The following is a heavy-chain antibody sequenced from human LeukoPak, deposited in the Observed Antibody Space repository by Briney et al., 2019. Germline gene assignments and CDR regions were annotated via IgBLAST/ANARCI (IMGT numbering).Heavy chain of an antibody. J-gene: IGHJ4*02. CDR3: ARGPYRSGWYIFDY. CDR1: GGTFSSYA. Sequence: ASVKVSCKASGGTFSSYAISWVRQAPGQGLEWMGGIIPIFGTANYAQKFQGRVTITADESTSTAYMELSSLRSEDTAVYYCARGPYRSGWYIFDYWGQGPLVTVSS. CDR2: IIPIFGTA. V-gene: IGHV1-69*13. D-gene: IGHD6-19*01.